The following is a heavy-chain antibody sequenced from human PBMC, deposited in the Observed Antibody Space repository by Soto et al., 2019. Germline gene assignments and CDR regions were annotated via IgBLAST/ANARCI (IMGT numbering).Heavy chain of an antibody. CDR3: ARSRYCSGGSCYLYYFDY. Sequence: SETLSLTCTVSGGSISSYYGSWIRQPPGKGLEWIGYIYYSGSTNYNPSLKSRVTISVDTSKNQFSLKLSSVTAADTAVYYCARSRYCSGGSCYLYYFDYWGQGTLVTVSS. V-gene: IGHV4-59*08. J-gene: IGHJ4*02. CDR2: IYYSGST. D-gene: IGHD2-15*01. CDR1: GGSISSYY.